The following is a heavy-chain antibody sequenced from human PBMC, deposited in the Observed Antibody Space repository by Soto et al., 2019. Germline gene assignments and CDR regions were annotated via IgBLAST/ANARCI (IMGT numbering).Heavy chain of an antibody. CDR1: GGTFSSYT. CDR3: ARFEGSGGFDY. CDR2: IIPIVCIA. V-gene: IGHV1-69*02. J-gene: IGHJ4*02. Sequence: HVQLVQSGAEVKKPGSSVKVSCKASGGTFSSYTISWVRKSPGQGLEWMGRIIPIVCIANYAQKFKGRVTITAYKSTSTAYMELRSLRSEDTAVYYCARFEGSGGFDYWGQGTLVTVSS. D-gene: IGHD2-15*01.